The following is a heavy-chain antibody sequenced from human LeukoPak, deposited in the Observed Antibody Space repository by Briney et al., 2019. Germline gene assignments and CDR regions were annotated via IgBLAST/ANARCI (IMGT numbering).Heavy chain of an antibody. J-gene: IGHJ5*02. Sequence: SQTLSLTCTISGGSISSGSYYWNWIRQPAGKGLEWIGRIYTSGSTNYNPSLKSRVTISLDTSKNQFSLKLSSVTAADTAVYYCARVDQYQLLYVPYNWFDPWGQGTLVTVSS. V-gene: IGHV4-61*02. CDR1: GGSISSGSYY. CDR3: ARVDQYQLLYVPYNWFDP. CDR2: IYTSGST. D-gene: IGHD2-2*02.